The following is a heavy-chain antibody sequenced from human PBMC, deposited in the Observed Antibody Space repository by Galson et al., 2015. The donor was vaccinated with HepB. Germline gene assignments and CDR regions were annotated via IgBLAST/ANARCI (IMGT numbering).Heavy chain of an antibody. CDR1: GFTFSPFA. V-gene: IGHV3-23*01. CDR2: ITAGGDST. D-gene: IGHD3-22*01. Sequence: SLRLSCAASGFTFSPFAMSWVRQAPGKGLELVSGITAGGDSTYYADSVRGRFTISRDNSRNTLYLQMNSLRAEDTAVYYCARKDSSGFSYARRFDLWGQGTLVTVSS. J-gene: IGHJ4*02. CDR3: ARKDSSGFSYARRFDL.